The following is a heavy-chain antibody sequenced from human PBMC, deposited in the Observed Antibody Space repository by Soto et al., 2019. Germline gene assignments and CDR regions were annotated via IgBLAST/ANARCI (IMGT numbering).Heavy chain of an antibody. D-gene: IGHD5-12*01. Sequence: ASVKVSCKASGGTFSSYAISWARQAPGQGLEWMGGIIPIFGTANYAQKFQGRVTITADESTSTACMELSSLRSEDTAVYYCARGSVVATMGYYYYYGMDVWGQGTTVTVSS. CDR2: IIPIFGTA. J-gene: IGHJ6*02. CDR3: ARGSVVATMGYYYYYGMDV. CDR1: GGTFSSYA. V-gene: IGHV1-69*13.